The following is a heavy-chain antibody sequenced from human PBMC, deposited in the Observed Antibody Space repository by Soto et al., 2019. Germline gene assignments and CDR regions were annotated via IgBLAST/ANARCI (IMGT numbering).Heavy chain of an antibody. Sequence: ASVKVSCKASGYIFTAYAIHWVRQAPGQGLEWMGWISGYNGNTKYAQKFQGRVTVTTDTSTSTGYMELRSLRSDDTAVYYCARDGILGTTQGSWFDPWGQGTLVTVSS. V-gene: IGHV1-18*01. J-gene: IGHJ5*02. D-gene: IGHD1-26*01. CDR2: ISGYNGNT. CDR3: ARDGILGTTQGSWFDP. CDR1: GYIFTAYA.